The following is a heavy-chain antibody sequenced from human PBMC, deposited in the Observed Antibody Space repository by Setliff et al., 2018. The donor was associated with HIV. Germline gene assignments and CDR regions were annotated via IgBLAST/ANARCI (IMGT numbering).Heavy chain of an antibody. J-gene: IGHJ3*02. CDR2: IHYNEKT. Sequence: SSETLSLTCTVSGGSASNSRYYWAWIRQPPGKGLEYIGSIHYNEKTYYNPSLKSRVTISVDTSKNQFYLKLSSVTAADTAVYYCARILLYDSSAYFVNAFDIWGQGTVVTVSS. V-gene: IGHV4-39*07. CDR1: GGSASNSRYY. CDR3: ARILLYDSSAYFVNAFDI. D-gene: IGHD3-22*01.